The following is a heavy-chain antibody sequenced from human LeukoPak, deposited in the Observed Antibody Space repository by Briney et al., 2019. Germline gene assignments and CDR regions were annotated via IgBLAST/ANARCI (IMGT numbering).Heavy chain of an antibody. CDR1: GFTFSSYS. CDR2: ISNSGSTT. J-gene: IGHJ4*02. V-gene: IGHV3-48*01. CDR3: ARGGTAVARGEY. D-gene: IGHD6-19*01. Sequence: GGSLRLSCAASGFTFSSYSMNWVRQTPGKGLEWVSYISNSGSTTYYADSVKGRFTISRDNAKNSLYLQMNSLRVEDTAVYYCARGGTAVARGEYWGQGTLVTVSS.